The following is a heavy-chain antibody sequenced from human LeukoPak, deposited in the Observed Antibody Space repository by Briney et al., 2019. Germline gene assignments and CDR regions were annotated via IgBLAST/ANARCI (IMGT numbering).Heavy chain of an antibody. CDR3: ARDSSGWYHWFDP. CDR2: IKQDGSEK. CDR1: GFIFRSYW. D-gene: IGHD6-19*01. J-gene: IGHJ5*02. Sequence: GGSLRLSCAASGFIFRSYWMSWVRQAPGKGLEWVANIKQDGSEKYYVDSVKGRFTISRDNAKNSLYLQMNNLRAEDTAVYYCARDSSGWYHWFDPWGQGTLVTVSS. V-gene: IGHV3-7*03.